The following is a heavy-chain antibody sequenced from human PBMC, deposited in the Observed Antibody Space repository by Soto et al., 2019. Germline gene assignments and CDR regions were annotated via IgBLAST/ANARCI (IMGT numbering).Heavy chain of an antibody. D-gene: IGHD1-26*01. J-gene: IGHJ2*01. V-gene: IGHV2-26*01. Sequence: QVTLKESGPVLMKPTETLTLTCTVSGFSLSNPRMGVSWIRQPPGKALEWLAHIFPNDEKSYSTSLESRLTISKDTSNSHVVLTMTNVDPVDTSTYYCARIVGASSSFWYFDLWGRGTLVTVSS. CDR1: GFSLSNPRMG. CDR2: IFPNDEK. CDR3: ARIVGASSSFWYFDL.